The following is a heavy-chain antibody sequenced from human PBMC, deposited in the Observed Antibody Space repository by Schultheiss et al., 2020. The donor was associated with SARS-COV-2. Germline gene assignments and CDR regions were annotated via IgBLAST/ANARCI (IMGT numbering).Heavy chain of an antibody. CDR3: ARRMFYYYGMDV. J-gene: IGHJ6*02. CDR2: ISHSGTT. D-gene: IGHD3-10*02. V-gene: IGHV4-34*01. CDR1: GGSFSGYY. Sequence: SETLSLTCAVYGGSFSGYYWSWIRQPPGKGLEWIGEISHSGTTNYNPSLKSRVTILVDTSKNHLSLNLTSVTAADTAVYFCARRMFYYYGMDVWGQGTTVTVSS.